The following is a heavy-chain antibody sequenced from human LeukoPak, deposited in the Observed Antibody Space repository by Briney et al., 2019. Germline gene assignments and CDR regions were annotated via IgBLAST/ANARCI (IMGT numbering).Heavy chain of an antibody. Sequence: PSETLSLTCTVSGSSISSYYWSWIRQPPGKGLEWIGYIYYSGSTNYNPSLKSRVTISVDTSKNQFSLKLSSVTAADTAVYYCARGSEWLRMYYFDYWGQGTLVTVSS. D-gene: IGHD5-12*01. CDR1: GSSISSYY. V-gene: IGHV4-59*01. CDR2: IYYSGST. CDR3: ARGSEWLRMYYFDY. J-gene: IGHJ4*02.